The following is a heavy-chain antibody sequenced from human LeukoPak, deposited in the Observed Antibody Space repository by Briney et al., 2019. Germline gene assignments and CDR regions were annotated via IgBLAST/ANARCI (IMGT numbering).Heavy chain of an antibody. CDR2: ISSSSSTI. V-gene: IGHV3-48*04. J-gene: IGHJ6*03. CDR1: GFTFSSYS. CDR3: ARDSVTASGNYYYYYMDV. Sequence: PGGSLRLSCAASGFTFSSYSMNWVRQAPGRGLEWVSYISSSSSTIYYADSVKGRFTISRDNAKNSLYLQMNSLRAEDTAVYYCARDSVTASGNYYYYYMDVWGKGTTVTVSS. D-gene: IGHD4-11*01.